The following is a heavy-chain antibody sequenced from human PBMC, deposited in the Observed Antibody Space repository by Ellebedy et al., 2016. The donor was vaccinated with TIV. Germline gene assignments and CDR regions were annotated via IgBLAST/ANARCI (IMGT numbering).Heavy chain of an antibody. V-gene: IGHV3-53*01. CDR3: ARRGDQFEY. D-gene: IGHD2-21*02. CDR1: GFTVSSNY. J-gene: IGHJ4*02. Sequence: GGSLRLSXAVSGFTVSSNYMSWVRQAPGRGLEWVSVIYAGGTTDYVASVKGRFSISRDNAKNSLFLQMNSLRAEDTAVYYCARRGDQFEYWGQGTLVTVSS. CDR2: IYAGGTT.